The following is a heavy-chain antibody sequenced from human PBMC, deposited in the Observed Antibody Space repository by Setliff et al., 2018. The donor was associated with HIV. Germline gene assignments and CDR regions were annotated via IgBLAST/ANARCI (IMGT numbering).Heavy chain of an antibody. CDR2: MSGSGGST. CDR3: AKELAASGLGYFDS. CDR1: GFTFSSYA. Sequence: GGSLRLSCTASGFTFSSYAMTWVRQAPGKGLEWVSVMSGSGGSTYSADSVKGRFTISRDNSKNTVYLQMNSLRAEDTAEYYCAKELAASGLGYFDSWGRGILVTVSS. J-gene: IGHJ4*02. D-gene: IGHD3-22*01. V-gene: IGHV3-23*01.